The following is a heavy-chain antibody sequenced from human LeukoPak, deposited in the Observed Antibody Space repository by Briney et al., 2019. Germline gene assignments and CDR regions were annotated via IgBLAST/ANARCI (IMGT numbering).Heavy chain of an antibody. D-gene: IGHD3-22*01. CDR2: IKQDGSEK. CDR1: GFTFTSYW. J-gene: IGHJ4*02. Sequence: GGSLRLSCVASGFTFTSYWMSWVRQAPGKGLEWVANIKQDGSEKYYLDSLEGRFTISRDNSKNTLYLQMNSLRAEDTAVYLCAKRDTSGSYYFDYWGQGTLVTVSS. CDR3: AKRDTSGSYYFDY. V-gene: IGHV3-7*03.